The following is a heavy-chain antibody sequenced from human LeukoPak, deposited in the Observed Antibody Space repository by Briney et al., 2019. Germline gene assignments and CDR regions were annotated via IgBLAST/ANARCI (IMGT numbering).Heavy chain of an antibody. V-gene: IGHV3-74*01. J-gene: IGHJ6*02. CDR1: GFTFSSYW. CDR2: INGDGSST. D-gene: IGHD6-13*01. CDR3: ARLRDSSSPRYYYYGLDI. Sequence: GGSLRLSCAASGFTFSSYWIHWVRQAPGKGLVWVSRINGDGSSTNYADSVKGRFTISRDNAKNTLYLQMNSLRAEDTAVYYCARLRDSSSPRYYYYGLDIWGQGTTVTVSS.